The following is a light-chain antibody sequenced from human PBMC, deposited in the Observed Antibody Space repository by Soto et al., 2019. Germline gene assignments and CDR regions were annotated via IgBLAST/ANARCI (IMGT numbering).Light chain of an antibody. Sequence: DIQMTQSPTSLSASVGDRVTITCRASQGIRNFVAWYQQKPGKPPKLLIYAASTLQSGVPSRFSGSGSGTDFTLIINSLQPDDVATYSCQKYSSVPVFGPGTKVEI. CDR2: AAS. J-gene: IGKJ3*01. V-gene: IGKV1-27*01. CDR1: QGIRNF. CDR3: QKYSSVPV.